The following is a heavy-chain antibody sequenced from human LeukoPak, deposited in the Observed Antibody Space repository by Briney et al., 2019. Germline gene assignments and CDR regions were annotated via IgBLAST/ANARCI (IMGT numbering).Heavy chain of an antibody. Sequence: GGSLRLSCAASGFTFSSYAMHWVRQAPGKGLEWVAVISYDGSNKYYADSVKGRFTISRDNSKNTLYLQMNSLRAEDTAVYYCARTIDYWGQGTLVTVSS. J-gene: IGHJ4*02. CDR2: ISYDGSNK. V-gene: IGHV3-30*04. CDR1: GFTFSSYA. CDR3: ARTIDY.